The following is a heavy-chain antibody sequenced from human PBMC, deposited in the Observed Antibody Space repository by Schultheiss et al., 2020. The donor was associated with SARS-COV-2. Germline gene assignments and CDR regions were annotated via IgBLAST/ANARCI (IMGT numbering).Heavy chain of an antibody. D-gene: IGHD1-26*01. V-gene: IGHV3-72*01. J-gene: IGHJ4*02. Sequence: GWSLRLSCAASGFTFSNAWMNWVRQAPGKGLEWVGRIRDKPNGYTTEYAAAVKGRFTISRDDSKNSLYLQMNSLKSEDTAVYYCARRVGHFDYWGQGALVTVSS. CDR2: IRDKPNGYTT. CDR3: ARRVGHFDY. CDR1: GFTFSNAW.